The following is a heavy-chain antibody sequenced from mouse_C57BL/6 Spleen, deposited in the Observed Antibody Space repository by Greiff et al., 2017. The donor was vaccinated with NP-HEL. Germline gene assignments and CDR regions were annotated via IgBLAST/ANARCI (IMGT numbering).Heavy chain of an antibody. V-gene: IGHV1-55*01. CDR2: IYPGSGST. Sequence: QVQLQQPGAELVKPGASVKMSCKASGYTFTSYWITWVKQRPGQGLEWIGDIYPGSGSTNYNEKFKSKATLTVDTSSSTAYMQLSSLTSEDSAVYYCAEGHDYDGYFDVWGTGTTVTVSS. J-gene: IGHJ1*03. CDR3: AEGHDYDGYFDV. CDR1: GYTFTSYW. D-gene: IGHD2-4*01.